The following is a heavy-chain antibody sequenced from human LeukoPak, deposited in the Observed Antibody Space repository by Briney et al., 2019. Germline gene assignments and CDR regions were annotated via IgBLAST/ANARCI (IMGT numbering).Heavy chain of an antibody. Sequence: QPGGSLRLSCAASGFTFSSYAMSWVRQAPGKGLEWVSAISGSGGSTYYADSVKGRFTISRDNSKNTLYLQMSSLRAEDTAVYYCAKARDSSGWYFDYWGQGTLVTVSS. D-gene: IGHD6-19*01. CDR3: AKARDSSGWYFDY. J-gene: IGHJ4*02. V-gene: IGHV3-23*01. CDR1: GFTFSSYA. CDR2: ISGSGGST.